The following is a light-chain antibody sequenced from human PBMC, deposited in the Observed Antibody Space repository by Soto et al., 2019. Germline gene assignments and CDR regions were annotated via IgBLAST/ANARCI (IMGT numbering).Light chain of an antibody. CDR3: LQDYTYPYT. Sequence: AIQMTQSPSSLSASVGDRVTITCRASQGIKNDVAWYQQKPGKDPKLLIYAASSLQSGVPSRFSGSGSGTDFTLTISSLQHEDFATYYCLQDYTYPYTFGQGTKLEIK. J-gene: IGKJ2*01. CDR2: AAS. CDR1: QGIKND. V-gene: IGKV1-6*01.